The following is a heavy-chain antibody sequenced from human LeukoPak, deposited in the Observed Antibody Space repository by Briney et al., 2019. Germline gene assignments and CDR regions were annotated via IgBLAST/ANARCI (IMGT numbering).Heavy chain of an antibody. D-gene: IGHD1-14*01. CDR1: GFTFSSYS. Sequence: GGSLRLSCAASGFTFSSYSMNWVRQAPGKGLGWVSSISSSSSYIYYADSVKGRFIISRDNAKNSLYLQMNSLGAEDTAVYYCTRDFRWTGGYFDYWGQGTLVTVSS. CDR3: TRDFRWTGGYFDY. J-gene: IGHJ4*02. CDR2: ISSSSSYI. V-gene: IGHV3-21*01.